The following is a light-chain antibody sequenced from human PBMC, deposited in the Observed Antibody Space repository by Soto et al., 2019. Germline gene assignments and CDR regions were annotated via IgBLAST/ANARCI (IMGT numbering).Light chain of an antibody. V-gene: IGKV3-15*01. J-gene: IGKJ1*01. Sequence: EIVMTQSPATLSVSPGERATLSCRASQSVSGNLAWYQQKPGQAPRLLIYGASTRATPIPARFSGSGSGTAFNFTISSLQSEDFAVYYCQEYNNWPPAFGQGTKVEIK. CDR1: QSVSGN. CDR2: GAS. CDR3: QEYNNWPPA.